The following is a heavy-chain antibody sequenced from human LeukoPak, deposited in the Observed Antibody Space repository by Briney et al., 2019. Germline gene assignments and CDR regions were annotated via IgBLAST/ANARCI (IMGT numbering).Heavy chain of an antibody. J-gene: IGHJ4*02. CDR1: GFTFSSYS. Sequence: PGGSLRLSCAASGFTFSSYSMNWVRQAPGKGLEWVSYISSSGSTIYYADSVKGRFTISRDNAKNSLYLQMNSLRAEDTAVYYCARASVEAAAGRVIDYWGQGTLVTVSS. V-gene: IGHV3-48*04. CDR3: ARASVEAAAGRVIDY. CDR2: ISSSGSTI. D-gene: IGHD6-13*01.